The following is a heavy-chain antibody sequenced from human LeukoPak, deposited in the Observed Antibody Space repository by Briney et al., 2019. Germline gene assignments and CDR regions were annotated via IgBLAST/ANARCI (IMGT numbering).Heavy chain of an antibody. Sequence: GGSLRLSCVASGFTVSTNYMSWVRQAPGKGLEWVSVIYSGGSTYYADSVKGRFTISRDNAKNSVYLQVDSLRTEDMALYYCAKEGGPDRSGWQGDYFDHWGQGTLVTVSS. CDR1: GFTVSTNY. CDR3: AKEGGPDRSGWQGDYFDH. V-gene: IGHV3-53*05. J-gene: IGHJ4*02. CDR2: IYSGGST. D-gene: IGHD6-19*01.